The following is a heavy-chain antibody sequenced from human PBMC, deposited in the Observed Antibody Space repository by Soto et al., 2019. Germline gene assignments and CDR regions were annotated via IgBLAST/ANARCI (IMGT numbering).Heavy chain of an antibody. CDR2: IIPIFGTA. Sequence: ASVKVSCKASGGTFSSYAISWVRQAPGQGLEWMGGIIPIFGTANYAQKFQGRVTITADESTSTAYMELSSLRSEDTAVYYCARPLIAARPQFDYWGQGTLVTVSS. V-gene: IGHV1-69*13. CDR1: GGTFSSYA. D-gene: IGHD6-6*01. J-gene: IGHJ4*02. CDR3: ARPLIAARPQFDY.